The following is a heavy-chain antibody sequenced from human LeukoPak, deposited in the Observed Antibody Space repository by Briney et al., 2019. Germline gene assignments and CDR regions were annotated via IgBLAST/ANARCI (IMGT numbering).Heavy chain of an antibody. CDR1: GYTFTSYA. D-gene: IGHD3-10*01. CDR2: INAGNGNT. J-gene: IGHJ4*02. V-gene: IGHV1-3*01. CDR3: AREGITYFDY. Sequence: ASVKVSCKASGYTFTSYAMNWVRQAPGQRLEWMGWINAGNGNTKYPQKFQGRVTITRDTSASTAYMELSSLRSEDTAVYYCAREGITYFDYWGQGTLVTVSS.